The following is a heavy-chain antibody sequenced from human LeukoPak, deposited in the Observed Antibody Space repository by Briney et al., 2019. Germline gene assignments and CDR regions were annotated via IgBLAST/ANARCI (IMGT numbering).Heavy chain of an antibody. CDR1: GGSISSNNYY. J-gene: IGHJ4*02. V-gene: IGHV4-39*01. D-gene: IGHD6-19*01. CDR3: AILTSVAGHY. Sequence: SETLSLTCTVSGGSISSNNYYRGWIRQPPGKGLEWIGSIYYSGSTYYKPPLKSRATISVDTSKNQFSLKLGSVTAADTAVYYCAILTSVAGHYWGQGTLVTVSS. CDR2: IYYSGST.